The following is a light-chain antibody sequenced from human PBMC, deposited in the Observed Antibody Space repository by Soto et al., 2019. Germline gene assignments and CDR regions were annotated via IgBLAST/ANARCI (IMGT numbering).Light chain of an antibody. J-gene: IGLJ3*02. Sequence: QSALTQPASVSGSPGQSITISCTGTSGDVGGYNYVSWYQLDPGKAPKLIIYEVNNRPSGVSNRFSGSKSGNTASLTISGLQAEDEAYYYGTSYTSSGPWVFGGGTKLTVL. CDR1: SGDVGGYNY. V-gene: IGLV2-14*01. CDR2: EVN. CDR3: TSYTSSGPWV.